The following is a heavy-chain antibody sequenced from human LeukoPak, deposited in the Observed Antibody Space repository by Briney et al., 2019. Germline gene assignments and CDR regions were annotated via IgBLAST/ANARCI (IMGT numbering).Heavy chain of an antibody. CDR1: GFTFSSYA. CDR3: ARGVTGYSYGKDDAFDI. D-gene: IGHD5-18*01. V-gene: IGHV3-30*04. J-gene: IGHJ3*02. CDR2: ISYDGSNK. Sequence: GGSLRHSCAASGFTFSSYAMHWVRQAPGKGLEWVAVISYDGSNKYYADSVKGRFTISRDNSKNTLYLQMNSLRAEDTAVYYCARGVTGYSYGKDDAFDIWGQGTMVTVSS.